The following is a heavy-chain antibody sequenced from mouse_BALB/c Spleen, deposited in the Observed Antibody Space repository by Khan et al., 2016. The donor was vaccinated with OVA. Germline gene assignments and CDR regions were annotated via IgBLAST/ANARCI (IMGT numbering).Heavy chain of an antibody. Sequence: EVQLQESGPGLVKPSQSLSLTCTVTGYSITSDYAWNWIRQFPGNKLEWMGYISSSGSTNYNPALKSRISITRDTSKNQFFLQLISVTTEDTETYDCARDGCRGNYDMAYWGQGTSVTVSA. CDR1: GYSITSDYA. CDR2: ISSSGST. CDR3: ARDGCRGNYDMAY. V-gene: IGHV3-2*02. D-gene: IGHD2-3*01. J-gene: IGHJ4*01.